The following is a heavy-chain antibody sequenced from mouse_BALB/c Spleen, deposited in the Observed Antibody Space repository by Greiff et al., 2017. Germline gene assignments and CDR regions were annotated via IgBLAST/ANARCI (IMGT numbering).Heavy chain of an antibody. Sequence: DVKLVESGGGLVQPGGSLKLSCAASGFTFSSYTMSWVRQTPEKRLEWVAYISNGGGSTYYPDTVKGRFTISRDNAKNTLYLQMSSLKSEDTAMYYCARRLEGSRPLYAMDYWGQGTSVTVSS. CDR2: ISNGGGST. CDR1: GFTFSSYT. CDR3: ARRLEGSRPLYAMDY. J-gene: IGHJ4*01. V-gene: IGHV5-12-2*01.